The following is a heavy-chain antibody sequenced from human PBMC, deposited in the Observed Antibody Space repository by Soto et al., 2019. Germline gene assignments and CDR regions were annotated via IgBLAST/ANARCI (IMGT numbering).Heavy chain of an antibody. J-gene: IGHJ6*02. CDR3: ARRLERVGATAHYYYYGMDV. CDR1: GGTFSSYA. Sequence: QVQLVQSGAEVKKPGSSVKVSCKASGGTFSSYAISWVRQAPGQGLEWMGGIIPIFGTANYAQKFQGRVTITADESTSTAYMELSSLRSEDTAVYYCARRLERVGATAHYYYYGMDVWGQGTTVTVSS. CDR2: IIPIFGTA. D-gene: IGHD1-26*01. V-gene: IGHV1-69*01.